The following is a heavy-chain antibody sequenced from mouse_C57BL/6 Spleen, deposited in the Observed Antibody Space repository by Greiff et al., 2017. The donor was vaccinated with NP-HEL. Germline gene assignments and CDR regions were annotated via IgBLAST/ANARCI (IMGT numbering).Heavy chain of an antibody. CDR1: GYTFTNYW. CDR2: IYPGSGST. V-gene: IGHV1-55*01. J-gene: IGHJ3*01. CDR3: ARDSTGYVGFAY. D-gene: IGHD3-2*02. Sequence: QVQLQQSGAELVKPGASVKMSCKASGYTFTNYWITWVKQSPGQGLEWIGDIYPGSGSTNYNQKFKGKATLTVDPSSSTAYMQLSSLTSEASAVYACARDSTGYVGFAYWGQGTLVTVSA.